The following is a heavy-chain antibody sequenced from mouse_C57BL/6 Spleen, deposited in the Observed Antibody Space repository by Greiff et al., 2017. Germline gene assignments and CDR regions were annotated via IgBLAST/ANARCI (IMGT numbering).Heavy chain of an antibody. CDR1: GYTITSGYY. CDR3: ARSLTGEFAY. V-gene: IGHV3-6*01. Sequence: EVQLQESGPGLVKPSQSLSLTCSVTGYTITSGYYWNWIRQFPGNKLEWMGYISYDGSNNYNPSLKNRISITRDTSKNQFFLKLNSVTTEDTATYYCARSLTGEFAYWGQGTLVTVSA. CDR2: ISYDGSN. D-gene: IGHD1-1*01. J-gene: IGHJ3*01.